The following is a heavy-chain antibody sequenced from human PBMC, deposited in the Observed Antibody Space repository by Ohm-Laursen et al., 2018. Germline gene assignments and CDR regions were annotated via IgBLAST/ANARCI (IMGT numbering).Heavy chain of an antibody. CDR3: ASPPRYCSGGSCYSVY. CDR2: INHSGST. Sequence: GTLSLTCAVYGGSFSGYYWNWVRQPPGKGLEWIGEINHSGSTNYNPSLKSRVTISVDTSKNQFSLKLSSVTAADTAVYYCASPPRYCSGGSCYSVYWGQGTLVTVSS. J-gene: IGHJ4*02. D-gene: IGHD2-15*01. V-gene: IGHV4-34*01. CDR1: GGSFSGYY.